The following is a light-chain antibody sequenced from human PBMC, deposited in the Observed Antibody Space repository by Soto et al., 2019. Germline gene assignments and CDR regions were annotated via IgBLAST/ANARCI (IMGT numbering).Light chain of an antibody. V-gene: IGKV3-11*01. CDR2: DAS. J-gene: IGKJ1*01. CDR3: QQYNNWPWS. CDR1: QSVSNY. Sequence: EIVLTQSPVTLSLSPGERATLSCRASQSVSNYLAWYQQEPGQAPRLLIYDASNRATGIPARFSGSGSGTDFTLTISSLQSEDFAVYYCQQYNNWPWSFGQGTKVDIK.